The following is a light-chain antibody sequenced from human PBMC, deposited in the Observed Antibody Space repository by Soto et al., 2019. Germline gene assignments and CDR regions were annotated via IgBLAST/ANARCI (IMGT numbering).Light chain of an antibody. V-gene: IGLV2-14*03. J-gene: IGLJ1*01. Sequence: QSALTQPASVSGSPGQSITISCTGTSSDVGGYNYVSWYQHRPGEAPKLMIYDVSNRPSGVSNRFSGSKSGNTASLTISGLQPEDEADYYCSSYTTSNTRQIVFGTGTKLTV. CDR2: DVS. CDR3: SSYTTSNTRQIV. CDR1: SSDVGGYNY.